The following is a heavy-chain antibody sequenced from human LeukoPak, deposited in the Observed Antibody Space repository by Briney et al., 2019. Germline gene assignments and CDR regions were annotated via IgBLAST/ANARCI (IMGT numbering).Heavy chain of an antibody. D-gene: IGHD3-22*01. CDR3: ARGGDSTENDAFDI. V-gene: IGHV3-21*01. CDR2: ISSSGSYI. Sequence: GGSLRLSCAASGFTFSSYSMNWVRQAPGKGLEWVSSISSSGSYIYYADSVKGRFTISRDNAKNSLYLQMNSLRAEDTAVYYCARGGDSTENDAFDIWGQGTMVTVSS. J-gene: IGHJ3*02. CDR1: GFTFSSYS.